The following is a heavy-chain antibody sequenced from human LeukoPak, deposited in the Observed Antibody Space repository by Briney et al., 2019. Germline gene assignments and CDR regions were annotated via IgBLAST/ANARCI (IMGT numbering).Heavy chain of an antibody. V-gene: IGHV3-33*08. D-gene: IGHD6-6*01. CDR1: GFTFSSYW. CDR3: ARDRQRRPKGYFDY. Sequence: SGGSLRLSCAASGFTFSSYWMHWVRQAPGKGLEWVAVIWYDGSNKYYADSVKGRFTISRVNSKNTLYLQMNSLRAEDTAVYYCARDRQRRPKGYFDYWGQGTLVTVSS. CDR2: IWYDGSNK. J-gene: IGHJ4*02.